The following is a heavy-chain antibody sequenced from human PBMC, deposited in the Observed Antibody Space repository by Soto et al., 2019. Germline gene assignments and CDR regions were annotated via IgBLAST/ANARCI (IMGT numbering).Heavy chain of an antibody. V-gene: IGHV1-8*01. D-gene: IGHD2-21*01. CDR2: MNPNSGNT. CDR3: ARGPVLVVIATLAFDP. CDR1: GYTFTSYD. J-gene: IGHJ5*02. Sequence: QVQLVQSGAEVKKPGASVKVSCKASGYTFTSYDINWVRQATGQGLEWIGWMNPNSGNTGYAQKFQGRVTMTRNTSISTAYMELSSLRSEDTAVYYCARGPVLVVIATLAFDPWGQGTLVTVSS.